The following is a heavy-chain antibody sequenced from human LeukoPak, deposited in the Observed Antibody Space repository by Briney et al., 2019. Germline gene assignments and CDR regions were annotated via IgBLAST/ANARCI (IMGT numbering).Heavy chain of an antibody. CDR2: IRYDGSNK. V-gene: IGHV3-30*02. CDR1: GFTFSSYG. J-gene: IGHJ6*03. Sequence: GGSLRLSCAASGFTFSSYGMHWVRQAPGKGLEWVAFIRYDGSNKYYADSVKGRFTISRDNSKNTLYLQMNSLRAEDTAVYYCAKAPTEYYYYYMDVWGKGTTVTISS. CDR3: AKAPTEYYYYYMDV.